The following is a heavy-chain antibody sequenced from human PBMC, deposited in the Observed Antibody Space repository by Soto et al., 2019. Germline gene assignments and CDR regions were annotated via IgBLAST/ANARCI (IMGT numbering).Heavy chain of an antibody. J-gene: IGHJ5*02. CDR3: AREGSGYYSDWFGP. CDR1: GGSISSYY. CDR2: IYYSGST. Sequence: SETLSLTCTVSGGSISSYYWSWIRQPPGKGLEWIGYIYYSGSTNYNPSLKSRVTISVDTSKNQFSLKLSSVTAADTAVYYCAREGSGYYSDWFGPWGQGTLVTVSS. V-gene: IGHV4-59*01. D-gene: IGHD3-22*01.